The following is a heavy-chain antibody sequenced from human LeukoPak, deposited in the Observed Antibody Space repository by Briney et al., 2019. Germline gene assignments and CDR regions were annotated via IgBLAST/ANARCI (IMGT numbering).Heavy chain of an antibody. J-gene: IGHJ4*02. Sequence: PSETLSLTCTVSGGSISGGSYYWSWIRQPAGKGLEWIGRVYTSGSTNYNPSLKSRVTISVDTSKNQFSLKLNSVTAADTAVYYCARDSGGYDFEPKLNFFDYWGQGTLVTVSS. CDR3: ARDSGGYDFEPKLNFFDY. CDR1: GGSISGGSYY. CDR2: VYTSGST. V-gene: IGHV4-61*02. D-gene: IGHD5-12*01.